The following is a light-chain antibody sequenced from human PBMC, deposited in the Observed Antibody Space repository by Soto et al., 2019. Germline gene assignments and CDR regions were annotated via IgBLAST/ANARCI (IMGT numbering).Light chain of an antibody. Sequence: EIVMTQSPATLSVTPEERATLPCRASQSVSSNLAWYQQKPGQAPRLLIYGASTRATGIPARFSGSGSGTEFTLTISSLQSEDFAVYYCQQYNNWPPWTFGQGSKVDIK. CDR2: GAS. V-gene: IGKV3-15*01. CDR3: QQYNNWPPWT. J-gene: IGKJ1*01. CDR1: QSVSSN.